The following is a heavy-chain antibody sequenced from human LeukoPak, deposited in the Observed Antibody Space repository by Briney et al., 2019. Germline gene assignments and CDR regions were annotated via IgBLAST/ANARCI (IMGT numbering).Heavy chain of an antibody. CDR3: AKDDY. Sequence: GGSLRLSCAASGFSFSGSAMHWVRQAPGKGLEWVSGISWNSGSIGYADSVKGRFTISRDNAKNSLYLQMNSLRAEDTALYYCAKDDYWGQGTLVTVSS. J-gene: IGHJ4*02. CDR1: GFSFSGSA. V-gene: IGHV3-9*01. CDR2: ISWNSGSI.